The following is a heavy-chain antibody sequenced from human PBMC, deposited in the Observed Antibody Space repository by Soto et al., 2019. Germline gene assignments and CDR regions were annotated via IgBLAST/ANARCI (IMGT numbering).Heavy chain of an antibody. CDR3: AKDWNDANYDYGTDV. CDR1: GFAFSSFG. D-gene: IGHD1-1*01. Sequence: GGSLRLSCVASGFAFSSFGTHWVRQAPGKGLEWVAFISHDGSKKKFVDSVKGRFTISRDDSGNTLYLQMNSLRADDTAVYFCAKDWNDANYDYGTDVWGQGTTVTVSS. CDR2: ISHDGSKK. V-gene: IGHV3-30*18. J-gene: IGHJ6*02.